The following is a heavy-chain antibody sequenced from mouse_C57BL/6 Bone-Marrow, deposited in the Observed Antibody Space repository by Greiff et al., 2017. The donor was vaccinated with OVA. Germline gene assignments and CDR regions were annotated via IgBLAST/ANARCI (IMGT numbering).Heavy chain of an antibody. V-gene: IGHV5-4*01. Sequence: EVQRVESGGGLVKPGGSLKLSCAASGFTFSSYAMSWVRQTPEKRLEWVATISDGGSYTSYTDNVKGRFPITRDKAKNNLYLQMSPLKSEDTAMYYCARYDGGRDYWGQGTTLTVSS. CDR2: ISDGGSYT. J-gene: IGHJ2*01. CDR1: GFTFSSYA. D-gene: IGHD2-3*01. CDR3: ARYDGGRDY.